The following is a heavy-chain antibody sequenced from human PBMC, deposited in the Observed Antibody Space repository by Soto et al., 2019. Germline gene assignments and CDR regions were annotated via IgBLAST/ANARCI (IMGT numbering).Heavy chain of an antibody. CDR2: ISGSGGST. CDR3: AKAIAAAGTGEVDY. V-gene: IGHV3-23*01. J-gene: IGHJ4*02. Sequence: EVQLLESGGGLVQPGGSLRLSCAASGFTFSSYAMSWVRQAPGKGLEWVSAISGSGGSTYYADSVKGRFTISRDNSKNTLHLQMTSLRAEDTAVYYCAKAIAAAGTGEVDYWGQGTLVTVSS. D-gene: IGHD6-13*01. CDR1: GFTFSSYA.